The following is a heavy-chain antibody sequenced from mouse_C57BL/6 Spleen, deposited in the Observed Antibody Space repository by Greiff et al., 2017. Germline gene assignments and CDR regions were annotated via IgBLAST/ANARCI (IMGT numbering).Heavy chain of an antibody. Sequence: EVQLQQSGAELVKPGASVKLSYYMHWVKQRTEQGLEWIGRIEPEDGETKYAPKFQGKATITADTSSNTAYLQLSSLTSEDTAVYYCAPHYYGSSYGYWGQGTTLTVSS. V-gene: IGHV14-2*01. J-gene: IGHJ2*01. CDR2: IEPEDGET. CDR3: APHYYGSSYGY. CDR1: Y. D-gene: IGHD1-1*01.